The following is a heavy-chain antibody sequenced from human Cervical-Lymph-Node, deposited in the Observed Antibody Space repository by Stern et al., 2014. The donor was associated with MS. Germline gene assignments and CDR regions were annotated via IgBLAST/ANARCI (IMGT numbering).Heavy chain of an antibody. V-gene: IGHV1-2*02. CDR1: GYIFTGYY. Sequence: VQLVESGAEVKKPGASVKVSCQTSGYIFTGYYIHWVRQSPVQGLEWMAWITPNNGGTKYSQKFLSRVNMRMDTPICTAYVELSSLTAEDTSVYYCARDQRGITIFGVVTDYYYLGMDVWGQGTTVTVSS. CDR2: ITPNNGGT. D-gene: IGHD3-3*01. J-gene: IGHJ6*02. CDR3: ARDQRGITIFGVVTDYYYLGMDV.